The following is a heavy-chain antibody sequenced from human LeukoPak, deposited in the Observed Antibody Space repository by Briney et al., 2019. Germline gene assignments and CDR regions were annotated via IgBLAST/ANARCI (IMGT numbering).Heavy chain of an antibody. CDR1: GFTFTTYA. CDR3: AKGGSSWSRWDY. J-gene: IGHJ4*02. Sequence: GGSLRLSCAASGFTFTTYAMSWVRQAPGRGLEWASTSSSGGSTYYADSVKGRFTFSRDNSKNTLYLQMNSLRPEDTAVYYCAKGGSSWSRWDYWGQGTLVTVSS. CDR2: SSSGGST. D-gene: IGHD6-13*01. V-gene: IGHV3-23*01.